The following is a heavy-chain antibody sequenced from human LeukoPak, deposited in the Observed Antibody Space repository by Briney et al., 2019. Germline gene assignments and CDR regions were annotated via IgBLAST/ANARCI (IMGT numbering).Heavy chain of an antibody. CDR3: AKETSYCSGTTCYNWVGY. Sequence: GGSLRLSCAASGFTFSSYVMSWVRQAPGKGLDWVSGISSSGGSTDYADSVKGRFTVSRDNSKNTLYLQMNSLRAEDTAVYYCAKETSYCSGTTCYNWVGYWGQGTLVTVSS. D-gene: IGHD2-2*02. J-gene: IGHJ4*02. CDR2: ISSSGGST. V-gene: IGHV3-23*01. CDR1: GFTFSSYV.